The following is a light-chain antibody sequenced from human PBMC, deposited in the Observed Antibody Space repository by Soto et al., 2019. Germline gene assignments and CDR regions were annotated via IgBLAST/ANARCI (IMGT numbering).Light chain of an antibody. V-gene: IGKV3-20*01. CDR1: QSVSSSS. CDR3: QQYGNSPCT. CDR2: GAS. Sequence: EIVLTQSPGTLSLSPGERASLSCRASQSVSSSSLAWYQQKPGQAPRLLIYGASSRATGIPDRFSGSGSGTDFTLTISRLEPEDCAVYYCQQYGNSPCTFGQGTKLEIK. J-gene: IGKJ2*02.